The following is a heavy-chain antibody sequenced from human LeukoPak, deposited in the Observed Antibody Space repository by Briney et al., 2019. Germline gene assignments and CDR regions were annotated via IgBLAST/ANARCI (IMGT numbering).Heavy chain of an antibody. J-gene: IGHJ3*02. CDR1: GFTFSDYY. D-gene: IGHD3-9*01. Sequence: GGSLRLSCEASGFTFSDYYMTWIRQAPGKGLEWVSYISSSGNTIYYADSVRGRFTISRDNAKNSLYLQMNSLRAEDTAVYYCARDWRLDPHDAFDIWGQGTMVTVSS. CDR3: ARDWRLDPHDAFDI. V-gene: IGHV3-11*01. CDR2: ISSSGNTI.